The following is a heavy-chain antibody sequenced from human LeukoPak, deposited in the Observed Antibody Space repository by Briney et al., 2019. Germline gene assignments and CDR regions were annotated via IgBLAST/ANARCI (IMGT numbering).Heavy chain of an antibody. J-gene: IGHJ5*02. D-gene: IGHD2-2*01. CDR3: AKDDRIVVVPDNWFDP. CDR1: GFTFSSYS. CDR2: ISGSGGST. V-gene: IGHV3-23*01. Sequence: GGSLRLSCAASGFTFSSYSMNWVRQAPGKGLEWVSAISGSGGSTYYADSVKGRFTISRDNSKNTLYLQMNSLRAEDTAVYYCAKDDRIVVVPDNWFDPWGQGTLVTVSS.